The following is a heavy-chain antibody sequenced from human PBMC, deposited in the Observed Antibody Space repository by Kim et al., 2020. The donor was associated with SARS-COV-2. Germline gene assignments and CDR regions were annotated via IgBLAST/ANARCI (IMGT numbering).Heavy chain of an antibody. D-gene: IGHD3-3*01. J-gene: IGHJ4*02. CDR1: GFTFSKYA. V-gene: IGHV3-30*18. CDR2: ISYDGSVK. CDR3: AKDLRRVDPRGQDF. Sequence: GGSLRLSCAASGFTFSKYAMHWVRQAPGKGLEWVAVISYDGSVKYYGDSVKGRFTISRDNSKNTLFLQMNSLRPDDTAVYFCAKDLRRVDPRGQDFLGQGTLVTVSS.